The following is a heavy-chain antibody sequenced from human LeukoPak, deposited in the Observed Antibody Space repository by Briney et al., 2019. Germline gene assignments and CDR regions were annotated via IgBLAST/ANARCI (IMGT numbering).Heavy chain of an antibody. J-gene: IGHJ4*02. V-gene: IGHV4-59*01. CDR2: IYYSGTT. CDR3: ARGVYIAAAQYGY. CDR1: GGSISSYY. D-gene: IGHD6-13*01. Sequence: SETLSLTCTVSGGSISSYYWSRIRQPPGKGLEWIGYIYYSGTTNYNPSLKSRVTISVDTSKNQFSLRLSSVTAADTAVYYCARGVYIAAAQYGYWGQGTLVTVSS.